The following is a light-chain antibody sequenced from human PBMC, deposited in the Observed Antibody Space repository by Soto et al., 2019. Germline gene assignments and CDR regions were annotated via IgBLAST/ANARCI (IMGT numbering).Light chain of an antibody. Sequence: SVLPQSPGTLSFSPGERATLSCRASQSVSRTYLAWYQQKPVQAPRLLIYATSSRATGIPDRFSGSGSGTDFTLTISSLQSEDFAVYYCQQYDNWPWTFGQGTKVDI. CDR3: QQYDNWPWT. J-gene: IGKJ1*01. V-gene: IGKV3-20*01. CDR1: QSVSRTY. CDR2: ATS.